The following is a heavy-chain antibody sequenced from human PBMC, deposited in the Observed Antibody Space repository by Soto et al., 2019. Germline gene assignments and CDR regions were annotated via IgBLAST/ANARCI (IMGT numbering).Heavy chain of an antibody. J-gene: IGHJ4*02. CDR1: GFTFSSYG. V-gene: IGHV3-30*03. D-gene: IGHD6-19*01. CDR2: ISYDGSNK. Sequence: QVQLVESGGGVVQPGRSLRLSCAASGFTFSSYGMHWVRQAPGKGLEWVAVISYDGSNKYYADSVKGRFTISRDNSKNTLYLQMNSLRAEDTAVYYCAAPQGGWYPPFDYGGQGTLVTVSS. CDR3: AAPQGGWYPPFDY.